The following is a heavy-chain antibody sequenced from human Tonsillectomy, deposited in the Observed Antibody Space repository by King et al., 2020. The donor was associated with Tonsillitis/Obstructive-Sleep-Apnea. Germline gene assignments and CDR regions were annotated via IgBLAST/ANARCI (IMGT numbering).Heavy chain of an antibody. CDR2: IYWDDDK. Sequence: ITLKESGPTLVKPTQTLTLTCTFSGFSLSTSGVGVGWIRQPPGKALEWLALIYWDDDKRYSPSLKSRLTITKDTSKNQVVLTMTNMDPVDTATYYCAHRLGIAAADNWFDPWGQGTLVTVYS. CDR3: AHRLGIAAADNWFDP. J-gene: IGHJ5*02. CDR1: GFSLSTSGVG. V-gene: IGHV2-5*02. D-gene: IGHD6-13*01.